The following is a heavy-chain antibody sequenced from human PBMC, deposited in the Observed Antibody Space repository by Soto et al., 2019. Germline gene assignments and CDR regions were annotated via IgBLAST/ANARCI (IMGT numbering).Heavy chain of an antibody. V-gene: IGHV4-34*01. CDR1: GGSISSYY. Sequence: TSETLSLTCTVSGGSISSYYWSWIRQPPGKGLEWIGEINHSGSTNYNPSLKSRVTISVDTSKNQFSLKLSSVTAADTAVYYCARGRRIAARPHGYYYYGMDVWGQGTTVTVSS. D-gene: IGHD6-6*01. CDR3: ARGRRIAARPHGYYYYGMDV. J-gene: IGHJ6*02. CDR2: INHSGST.